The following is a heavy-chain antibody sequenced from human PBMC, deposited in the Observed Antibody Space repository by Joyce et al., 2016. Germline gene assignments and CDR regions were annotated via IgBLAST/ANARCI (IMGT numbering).Heavy chain of an antibody. V-gene: IGHV1-18*01. CDR2: ISANYGNT. CDR1: GYDFLSLG. J-gene: IGHJ3*02. Sequence: QVQLVQSGAEVKKPGASVKVSCKASGYDFLSLGISWVRQAPGQGLEWMGWISANYGNTKYAQKLQGRVTLTRDTSTSTAYMELRSLSSDDTAVYYCARGQDSFDIWGQGTMVTVSS. CDR3: ARGQDSFDI.